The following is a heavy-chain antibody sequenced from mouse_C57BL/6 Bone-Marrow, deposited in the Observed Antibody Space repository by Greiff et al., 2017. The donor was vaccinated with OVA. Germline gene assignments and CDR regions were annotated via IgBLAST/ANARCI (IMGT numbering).Heavy chain of an antibody. Sequence: QVQLQQPGAELVKPGASVKLSCKASGYTFTSYWMHWVKQRPGQGLEWIGMIHPNSGSTNYNEKLKSKATLTVDKSSSTAYMQLSSLTAEDSAVYYCARPYYGSSSFDYWGQGTTLTVSS. CDR2: IHPNSGST. D-gene: IGHD1-1*01. CDR1: GYTFTSYW. CDR3: ARPYYGSSSFDY. J-gene: IGHJ2*01. V-gene: IGHV1-64*01.